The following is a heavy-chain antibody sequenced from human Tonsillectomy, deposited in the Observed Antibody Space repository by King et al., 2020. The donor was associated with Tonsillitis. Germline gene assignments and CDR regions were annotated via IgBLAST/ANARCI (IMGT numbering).Heavy chain of an antibody. D-gene: IGHD4-23*01. CDR3: ARGGSPDYGGNSETFDY. V-gene: IGHV4-59*01. J-gene: IGHJ4*02. CDR1: GGSISSYY. CDR2: IYYSGST. Sequence: VQLQESGPGLVKPSETLSLTCTVSGGSISSYYWSWIRQPPGKGLEWIGYIYYSGSTNYNPSLKSRVTISVDTSKNQFSLKLSSVTAADTAVYYWARGGSPDYGGNSETFDYWGQGTLVTVSS.